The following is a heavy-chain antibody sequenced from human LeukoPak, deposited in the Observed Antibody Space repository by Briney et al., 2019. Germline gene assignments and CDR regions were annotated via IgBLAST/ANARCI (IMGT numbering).Heavy chain of an antibody. CDR1: GGSISSSSYY. D-gene: IGHD3-10*01. J-gene: IGHJ4*02. V-gene: IGHV4-39*01. Sequence: PSETLSLTCTVSGGSISSSSYYWGWIRQPPGKGLEWIGSIYYSGSTYYNPSLKSRVTISVDTSKNQFSLKLSSVTAADTAVYYCAIQNYYGSGLRGYFDYWGQGTLVTVSS. CDR2: IYYSGST. CDR3: AIQNYYGSGLRGYFDY.